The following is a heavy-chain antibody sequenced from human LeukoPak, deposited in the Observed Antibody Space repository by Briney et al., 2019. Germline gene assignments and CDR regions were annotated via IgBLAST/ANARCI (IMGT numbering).Heavy chain of an antibody. CDR2: TSSSSSYI. CDR1: GFTFSSYS. V-gene: IGHV3-21*01. Sequence: GGSLRLSCAASGFTFSSYSMNWVRQAPGKGLEWVSSTSSSSSYIYYADSVKGRSTISRDNAKNSLYLQMNSLRAEDTAVYYCARDLSGDYFSGYWGQGTLVTVSS. CDR3: ARDLSGDYFSGY. J-gene: IGHJ4*02. D-gene: IGHD4-17*01.